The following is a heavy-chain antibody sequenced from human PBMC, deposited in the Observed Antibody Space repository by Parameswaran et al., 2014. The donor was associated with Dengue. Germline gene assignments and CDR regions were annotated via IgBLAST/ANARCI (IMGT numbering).Heavy chain of an antibody. CDR1: GGSFSGYY. J-gene: IGHJ4*02. D-gene: IGHD3-22*01. CDR3: ARGLRYYDSSGYYWRPSGPYYFYY. CDR2: INHSGST. V-gene: IGHV4-34*01. Sequence: ETLSLTCAVYGGSFSGYYWSWIRQPPGKGLEWIGEINHSGSTNYNPSLKSRVTISVDTSKNQFSLKLSSVTAADTAVYYCARGLRYYDSSGYYWRPSGPYYFYYWGQGTLVTVSS.